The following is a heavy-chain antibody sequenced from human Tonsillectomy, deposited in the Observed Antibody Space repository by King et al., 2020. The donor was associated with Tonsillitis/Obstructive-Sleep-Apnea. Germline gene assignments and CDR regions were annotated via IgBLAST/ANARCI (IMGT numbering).Heavy chain of an antibody. Sequence: VQLVESGGGVVQPGRSLRLSCAASGFTFSSYAMHWVRQAPGKGLEWVAVTSYDGSNKYYADSVKGRFTISRDNSKNTLYLQMNSLRAEDTAVYYCAREGEGGATPYYYFGMDVWGQGTTVTVSS. CDR2: TSYDGSNK. D-gene: IGHD1-26*01. CDR3: AREGEGGATPYYYFGMDV. CDR1: GFTFSSYA. V-gene: IGHV3-30*04. J-gene: IGHJ6*02.